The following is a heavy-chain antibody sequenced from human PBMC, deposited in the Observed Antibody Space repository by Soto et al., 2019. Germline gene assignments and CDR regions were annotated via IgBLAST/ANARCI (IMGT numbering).Heavy chain of an antibody. J-gene: IGHJ4*02. CDR2: IYYSGST. CDR1: GGSISSSSYY. D-gene: IGHD2-15*01. Sequence: QLQLQESGPGLVKPSETLSLTCTVSGGSISSSSYYWGWIRQPPGKGLEWIGSIYYSGSTYYNPSLKSRVTISVDTSKNQFSLKLSSVTAADTAVYYCSGEDIVVVVAATHSYFDYWGQGTLVTVSS. V-gene: IGHV4-39*01. CDR3: SGEDIVVVVAATHSYFDY.